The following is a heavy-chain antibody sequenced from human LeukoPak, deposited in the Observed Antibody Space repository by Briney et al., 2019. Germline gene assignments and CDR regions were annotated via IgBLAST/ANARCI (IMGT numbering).Heavy chain of an antibody. J-gene: IGHJ4*02. CDR3: AKDHVRFPPYQLLSH. CDR1: GFTFSSYG. CDR2: ISYDGSNK. V-gene: IGHV3-30*18. Sequence: GVSLRLSCAASGFTFSSYGMHWVRQAPGKGLEWVAVISYDGSNKYYADSVKGRFTISRDNSKNTLYLQMNSLRAEDTAVYYCAKDHVRFPPYQLLSHWGQGTLVTVSS. D-gene: IGHD2-2*01.